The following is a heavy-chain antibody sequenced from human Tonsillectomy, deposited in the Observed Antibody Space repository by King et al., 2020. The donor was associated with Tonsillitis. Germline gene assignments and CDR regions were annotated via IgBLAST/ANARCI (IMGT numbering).Heavy chain of an antibody. Sequence: VQLQESGPGLVKPSQTLSLTCTVSGGSISSGGYYWNWIRQHPGKGLEWIGYIYYSGGTYYNPSLKSRVTISVDTSKNQFSLMLSFVTAADTAVYYCARGEYSSSSNWFDPWGQGTLVTVST. CDR2: IYYSGGT. CDR3: ARGEYSSSSNWFDP. V-gene: IGHV4-31*03. J-gene: IGHJ5*02. CDR1: GGSISSGGYY. D-gene: IGHD6-6*01.